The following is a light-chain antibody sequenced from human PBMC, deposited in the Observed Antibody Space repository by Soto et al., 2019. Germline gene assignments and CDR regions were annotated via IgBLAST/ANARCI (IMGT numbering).Light chain of an antibody. J-gene: IGKJ1*01. CDR2: KAS. CDR3: QQYNSYTWT. CDR1: QSISSW. Sequence: DIQMTQSPSTLPASVGDRFTITCLASQSISSWLAWYQQKPGKAPKLLIYKASSLESGVPSRFSGSGSGTEFTLTISSLQPDDFATYYCQQYNSYTWTFGQGTKVDVK. V-gene: IGKV1-5*03.